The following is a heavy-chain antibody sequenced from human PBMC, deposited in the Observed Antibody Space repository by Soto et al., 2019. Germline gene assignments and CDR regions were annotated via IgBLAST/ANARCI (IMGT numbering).Heavy chain of an antibody. V-gene: IGHV1-18*01. CDR1: GYIFSTFA. CDR2: INVYDGDT. J-gene: IGHJ6*02. Sequence: ASVKVSCKASGYIFSTFAISWVRQAPGQGLEWMGWINVYDGDTNFAQRLQGRVHMTTDTATSTAYMELRSLTSDDTAVYYCARGNKYYSCGMDVWGQGTAVTVSS. CDR3: ARGNKYYSCGMDV.